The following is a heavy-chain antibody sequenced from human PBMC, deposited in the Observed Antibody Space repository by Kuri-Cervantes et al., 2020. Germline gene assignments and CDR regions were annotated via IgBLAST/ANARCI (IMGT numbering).Heavy chain of an antibody. CDR3: ARGGKQKLTHYYYYGMDV. J-gene: IGHJ6*02. CDR2: ISYDGSNK. V-gene: IGHV3-30-3*01. D-gene: IGHD6-13*01. CDR1: GFTFSSYA. Sequence: GGSLRLSCAASGFTFSSYAMHWVRQAPGKGLEWEAVISYDGSNKYYADSVKGRFTISRDNSKNTLYLQMNSLRAEDTAVYYCARGGKQKLTHYYYYGMDVWGQGTAVTVSS.